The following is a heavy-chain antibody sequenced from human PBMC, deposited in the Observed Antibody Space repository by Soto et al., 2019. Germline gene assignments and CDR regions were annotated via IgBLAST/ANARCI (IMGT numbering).Heavy chain of an antibody. CDR2: IDPSDSYT. D-gene: IGHD1-26*01. Sequence: GESLKISCKGSGYSFTSYWISWVRQMPGKGLEWMGRIDPSDSYTNYSPSFQGHVTISADKSISTAYLQWSSLKASDTAMYYCARQQSRGSYYYYYGMDVWGQGTTVTVSS. CDR1: GYSFTSYW. V-gene: IGHV5-10-1*01. CDR3: ARQQSRGSYYYYYGMDV. J-gene: IGHJ6*02.